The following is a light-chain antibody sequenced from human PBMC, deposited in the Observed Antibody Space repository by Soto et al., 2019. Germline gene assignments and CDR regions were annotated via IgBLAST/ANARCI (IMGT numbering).Light chain of an antibody. Sequence: EIVMTQSPATLSVSPGERATLSCRASQSVSSNLVWYQQKPGQAPRLLIYGASTRATGIPARFSGRGAGTEFTLTISSLQSEDFAVYYCQQYNNSPPWTFGQGTKVEIK. CDR2: GAS. J-gene: IGKJ1*01. V-gene: IGKV3-15*01. CDR3: QQYNNSPPWT. CDR1: QSVSSN.